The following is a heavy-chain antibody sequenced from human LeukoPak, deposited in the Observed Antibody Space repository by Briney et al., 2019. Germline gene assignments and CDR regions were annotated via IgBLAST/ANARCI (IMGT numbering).Heavy chain of an antibody. J-gene: IGHJ4*02. Sequence: ASVKVSCKASGYTFTSYGISWVRQAPGQGLEWMGWISAYNGNTNYTQKLQGRVTMTTDTSTSTAYMELRSLRSDDTAVYYCARDSSGYDPFDYWGQGTLVTVSS. CDR3: ARDSSGYDPFDY. CDR2: ISAYNGNT. D-gene: IGHD5-12*01. V-gene: IGHV1-18*01. CDR1: GYTFTSYG.